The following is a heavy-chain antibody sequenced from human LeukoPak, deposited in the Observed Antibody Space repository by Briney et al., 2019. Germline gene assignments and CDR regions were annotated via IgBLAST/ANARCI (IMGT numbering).Heavy chain of an antibody. CDR3: ARRLSSSSPELYYYYGMDV. Sequence: ASVKVSCKASGYTFTDYYMHWVRQAPGQGLEWMGWINPNSGGTNYAQKLQGRVTMTTDTSTSTAYMELRSLRSDDTAVYYCARRLSSSSPELYYYYGMDVWGQGTTVTVSS. CDR2: INPNSGGT. D-gene: IGHD6-6*01. J-gene: IGHJ6*02. V-gene: IGHV1-2*02. CDR1: GYTFTDYY.